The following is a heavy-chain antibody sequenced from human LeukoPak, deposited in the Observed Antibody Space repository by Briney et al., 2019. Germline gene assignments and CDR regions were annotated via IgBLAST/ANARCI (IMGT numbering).Heavy chain of an antibody. CDR2: ISSSSSYI. V-gene: IGHV3-21*01. CDR3: ARADFRNSEYNWFDP. CDR1: GFTFSSYS. J-gene: IGHJ5*02. D-gene: IGHD3-10*01. Sequence: PGGSLRLSCAASGFTFSSYSMNWVRQAPGKGLEWVSSISSSSSYIYYADSVKGRFTISRDNAKNSLYLQMNSLRAEDTAVYYCARADFRNSEYNWFDPWGQGTLVTVSS.